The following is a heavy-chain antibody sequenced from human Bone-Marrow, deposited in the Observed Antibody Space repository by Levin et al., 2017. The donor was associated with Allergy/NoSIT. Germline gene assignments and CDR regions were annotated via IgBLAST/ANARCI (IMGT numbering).Heavy chain of an antibody. D-gene: IGHD3-3*01. J-gene: IGHJ4*02. CDR1: GYTLSELS. V-gene: IGHV1-24*01. Sequence: KVSCKVAGYTLSELSIHWVRQPPGKGLEWMGGFDPEDGETKYAEKFQGRVTMTDDTSTDTAYMELSSLGSDDTAVYYCSTPTGDFWSGYHFWGQGTLVTVSS. CDR3: STPTGDFWSGYHF. CDR2: FDPEDGET.